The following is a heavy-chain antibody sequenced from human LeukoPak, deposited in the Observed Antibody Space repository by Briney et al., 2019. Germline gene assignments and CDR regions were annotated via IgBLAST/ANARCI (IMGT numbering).Heavy chain of an antibody. CDR3: ARVYTYYDFWSGYNAFDY. D-gene: IGHD3-3*01. V-gene: IGHV4-61*01. CDR1: GGSVSSGSYY. CDR2: IYYSGST. J-gene: IGHJ4*02. Sequence: SETLSLTCTVSGGSVSSGSYYWSWIRQPPGKGLEWIGYIYYSGSTNYNPSLKSRVTISVDTSKNQFTLKLSSVTAADTAVYYCARVYTYYDFWSGYNAFDYWGQGTLVTVSS.